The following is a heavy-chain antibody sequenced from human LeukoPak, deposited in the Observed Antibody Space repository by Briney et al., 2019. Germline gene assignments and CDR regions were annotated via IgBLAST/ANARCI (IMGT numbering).Heavy chain of an antibody. CDR3: ARGHQNIVATIGHYFDY. D-gene: IGHD5-12*01. J-gene: IGHJ4*02. V-gene: IGHV4-39*01. CDR2: VYFSGAT. CDR1: GGSIGTSHYY. Sequence: TSETLSLSCTGSGGSIGTSHYYWGWLRQPPGKGLEWIGSVYFSGATNYNPSLKSRVTISVDTSGNQFFLRLSSVTASDTAVYYCARGHQNIVATIGHYFDYWGQGTLVTVSS.